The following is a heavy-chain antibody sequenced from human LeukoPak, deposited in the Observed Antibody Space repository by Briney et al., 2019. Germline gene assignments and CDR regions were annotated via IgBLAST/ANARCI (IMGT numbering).Heavy chain of an antibody. Sequence: GGSLRLSCAASGFIFSSYAMSWVRQAPGKGLEWVSVISGSGGSTYYADSVKGRFTISRDNAKNSLYLQMNSLRAEDTAVYYCARVLGYGSGSYYYWGQGTLVTVSS. CDR2: ISGSGGST. D-gene: IGHD3-10*01. CDR1: GFIFSSYA. J-gene: IGHJ4*02. V-gene: IGHV3-23*01. CDR3: ARVLGYGSGSYYY.